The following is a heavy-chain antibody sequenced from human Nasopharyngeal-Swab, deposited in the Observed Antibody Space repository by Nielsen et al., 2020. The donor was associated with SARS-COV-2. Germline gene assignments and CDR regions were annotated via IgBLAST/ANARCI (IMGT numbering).Heavy chain of an antibody. CDR1: GFPFSNAW. D-gene: IGHD6-13*01. J-gene: IGHJ6*02. Sequence: LSLTCAASGFPFSNAWMSWVRQAPGKGLEWVGRIKSKTAGGTTDYAAPVKGRFTISRDDSKNTLYLQMNSLKTEDTAVYYCTTDVAAAGSRYYYYYGMDVWGQGTTVTVSS. CDR3: TTDVAAAGSRYYYYYGMDV. V-gene: IGHV3-15*01. CDR2: IKSKTAGGTT.